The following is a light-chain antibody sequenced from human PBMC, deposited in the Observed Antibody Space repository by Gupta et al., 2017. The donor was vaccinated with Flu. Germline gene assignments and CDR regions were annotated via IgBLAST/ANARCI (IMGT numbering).Light chain of an antibody. J-gene: IGKJ3*01. CDR3: QHYGNVT. CDR2: DAY. CDR1: HDVKSY. V-gene: IGKV1-33*01. Sequence: DIHMSQSPSPLSAFVGDRVTITCQEGHDVKSYLNWFQQKPGKAPKLLIYDAYKLGTGVKSRFSGGGAGTDFSFTRRDCQTEDIETYYCQHYGNVTFGHGTRVDIK.